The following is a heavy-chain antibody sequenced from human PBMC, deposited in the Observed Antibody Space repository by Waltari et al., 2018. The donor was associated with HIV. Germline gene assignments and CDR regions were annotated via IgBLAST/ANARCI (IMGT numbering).Heavy chain of an antibody. D-gene: IGHD6-13*01. J-gene: IGHJ4*02. V-gene: IGHV3-33*01. Sequence: QVQLVESGGGVVQPGRSLRLSCAPSGFTFSTYGMPWVRQAPGKGLEWVAVIWYDGSNKFYADSVKGRFSISRDNSNNTLYLQMNSLRAEDTAVYYCARDDSSRSTFDYWGQGTLVTVS. CDR1: GFTFSTYG. CDR2: IWYDGSNK. CDR3: ARDDSSRSTFDY.